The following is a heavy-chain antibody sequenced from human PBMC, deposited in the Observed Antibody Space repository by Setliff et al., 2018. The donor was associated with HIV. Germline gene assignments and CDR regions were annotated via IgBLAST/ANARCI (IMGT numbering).Heavy chain of an antibody. Sequence: GGSLRLSCAASGFTFSIYALGWVRQAPGKGLELVSASRGGGGSTYYADSVKGRFTISRDNSKNTLYLQMNNLGVEDTGLYYCARYPILVNQQPYRYFDYWGQGTLVTVSS. V-gene: IGHV3-23*01. CDR1: GFTFSIYA. CDR3: ARYPILVNQQPYRYFDY. J-gene: IGHJ4*02. D-gene: IGHD6-13*01. CDR2: SRGGGGST.